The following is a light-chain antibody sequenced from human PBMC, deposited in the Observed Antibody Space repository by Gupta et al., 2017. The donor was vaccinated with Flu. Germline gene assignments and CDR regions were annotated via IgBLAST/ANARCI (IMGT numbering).Light chain of an antibody. V-gene: IGLV2-14*01. CDR2: EVS. J-gene: IGLJ3*02. CDR1: SSDVGAYNY. Sequence: QSVLTPPASVSGSPGPSITLSCTGTSSDVGAYNYVSWYQQHPGEAPKLMIYEVSYRPSGISNRFSGSKSGNTASLTISGLQAGDEADYYCSSYTGSGTVFGGGTKVAVL. CDR3: SSYTGSGTV.